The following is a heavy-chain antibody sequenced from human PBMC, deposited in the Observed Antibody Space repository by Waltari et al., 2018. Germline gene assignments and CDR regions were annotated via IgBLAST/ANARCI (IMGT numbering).Heavy chain of an antibody. CDR1: GYTFTGYY. CDR3: ARRGTRDLAAVVVVWFDP. Sequence: QVQLVQSGAAVKKPGASVKVSCKASGYTFTGYYMHWVRQAPGQGLEWMGRINPNSGGTNYAQKFQGRVTMTRDTSISTAYMELSRLRSDDTAVYYCARRGTRDLAAVVVVWFDPWGQGTLVTVSS. CDR2: INPNSGGT. V-gene: IGHV1-2*06. J-gene: IGHJ5*02. D-gene: IGHD2-2*01.